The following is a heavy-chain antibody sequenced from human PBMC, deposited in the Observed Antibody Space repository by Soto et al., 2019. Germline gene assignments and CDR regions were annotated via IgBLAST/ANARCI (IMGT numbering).Heavy chain of an antibody. J-gene: IGHJ3*02. CDR1: GHTFTSYY. V-gene: IGHV1-46*01. CDR3: ARAEQQLVTMRAFDI. CDR2: INPSGVST. Sequence: ASVKVSCKASGHTFTSYYMHWVRQAPGQGLEWMGIINPSGVSTSYAQKFQGRVTMTRDTSTSTVYMELSSLRSEDTAVYYCARAEQQLVTMRAFDIWGQGTMVTV. D-gene: IGHD6-13*01.